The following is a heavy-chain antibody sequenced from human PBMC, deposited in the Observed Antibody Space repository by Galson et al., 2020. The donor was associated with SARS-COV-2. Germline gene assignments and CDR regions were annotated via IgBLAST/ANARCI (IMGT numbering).Heavy chain of an antibody. Sequence: SQASETLSLTCAVSGGSFSGYYWSWIRQPPGKGLEWIGEINHSGSTNYNPSLKSRVTISVDTSKNQFSLKLSSVTAADTAVYYCASGGALYYYGSGRYYYGMDVWGQGTTVTVSS. D-gene: IGHD3-10*01. CDR3: ASGGALYYYGSGRYYYGMDV. V-gene: IGHV4-34*01. CDR1: GGSFSGYY. CDR2: INHSGST. J-gene: IGHJ6*02.